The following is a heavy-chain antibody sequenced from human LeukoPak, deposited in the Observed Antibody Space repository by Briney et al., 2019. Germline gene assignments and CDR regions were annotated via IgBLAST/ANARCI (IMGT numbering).Heavy chain of an antibody. V-gene: IGHV1-18*01. CDR1: GGTFSSYG. CDR2: ISTYNGDT. Sequence: ASVKVSCKASGGTFSSYGISWVRQAPGQGLEWMGWISTYNGDTNYAQKLQGRVTMTTDTSTSTAYMELRSLRPDDTAVYYCAREGLGELTLDYWGQGTLVTVSS. CDR3: AREGLGELTLDY. D-gene: IGHD3-16*01. J-gene: IGHJ4*02.